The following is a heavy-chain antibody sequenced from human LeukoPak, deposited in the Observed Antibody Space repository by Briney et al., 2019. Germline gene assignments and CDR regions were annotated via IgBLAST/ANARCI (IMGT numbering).Heavy chain of an antibody. J-gene: IGHJ6*02. V-gene: IGHV1-69*04. CDR1: GGTFSSYA. Sequence: SVKVSCKASGGTFSSYAISWVRQAPGQGLERMGRIIPILGIANYAQKFQGRVTITADKSTSTAYMELSSLRSEDTAVYYCARDALYCSSTSCYSYYGMDVWGQGTTVTVSS. CDR3: ARDALYCSSTSCYSYYGMDV. CDR2: IIPILGIA. D-gene: IGHD2-2*01.